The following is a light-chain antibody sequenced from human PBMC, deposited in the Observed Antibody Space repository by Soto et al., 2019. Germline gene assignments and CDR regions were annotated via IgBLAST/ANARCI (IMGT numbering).Light chain of an antibody. J-gene: IGKJ1*01. V-gene: IGKV3-15*01. CDR2: GAA. CDR3: QQYNNWPPWT. Sequence: EIVMTQSPDTPSFSPGEGATLSCRVSQSIRSNLAWYQQRPCQAPRLLMYGAATRADGIPARFTGSGSGTEVTLTITNLQSEDFAVYYCQQYNNWPPWTFGQGTKVDIK. CDR1: QSIRSN.